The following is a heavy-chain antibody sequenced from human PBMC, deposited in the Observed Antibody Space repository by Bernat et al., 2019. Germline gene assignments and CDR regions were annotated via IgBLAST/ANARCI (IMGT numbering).Heavy chain of an antibody. V-gene: IGHV3-7*04. Sequence: EVQLVESGGGLVQPGGSLRLSCAASGFTFSSYWMSWVRQAPGKGLEWVANIKQDGSEKYYVDSVKGRFTISRDNAKNSLYLQMNSLRAEDTAVYYCARGYSSGWYNIRGGYNWFDPWGQGTLVTVSS. CDR1: GFTFSSYW. CDR3: ARGYSSGWYNIRGGYNWFDP. J-gene: IGHJ5*02. CDR2: IKQDGSEK. D-gene: IGHD6-19*01.